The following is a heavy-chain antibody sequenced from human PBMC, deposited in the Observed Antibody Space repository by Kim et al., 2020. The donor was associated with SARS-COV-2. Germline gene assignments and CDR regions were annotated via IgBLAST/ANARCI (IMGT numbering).Heavy chain of an antibody. J-gene: IGHJ4*02. Sequence: SETLSLTCTVSGGSISSYYWSWIRQPPGKGLGWIGYIYYSGSTNYNPSLKSRVTISVDTSKNQFSLKLSSVTAADTAVYYCARGREGYISSWYLDYWGQGTLVTVSS. CDR1: GGSISSYY. CDR3: ARGREGYISSWYLDY. D-gene: IGHD6-13*01. CDR2: IYYSGST. V-gene: IGHV4-59*01.